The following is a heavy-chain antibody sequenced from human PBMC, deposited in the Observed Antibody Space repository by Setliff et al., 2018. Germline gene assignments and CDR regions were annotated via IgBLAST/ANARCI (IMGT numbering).Heavy chain of an antibody. CDR1: GGSFSGYF. CDR2: INDRGST. Sequence: SETLSLTCAVYGGSFSGYFWSWIRQSPGRGLEWIGEINDRGSTHYNPSLKSRVTISVDTSKNQFSLNLSSVTAADTAVYYCAAPGGGSYRFWGQGTLVTVSS. J-gene: IGHJ4*02. D-gene: IGHD1-26*01. V-gene: IGHV4-34*01. CDR3: AAPGGGSYRF.